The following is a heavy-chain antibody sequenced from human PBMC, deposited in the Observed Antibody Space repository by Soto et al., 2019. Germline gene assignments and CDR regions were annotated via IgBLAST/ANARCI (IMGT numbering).Heavy chain of an antibody. V-gene: IGHV4-30-4*08. CDR3: AREDDGGDSFDV. CDR1: GDSIISGYYH. J-gene: IGHJ6*02. CDR2: IHHSGSI. Sequence: QVQLQQSGTGLVKPSQTLSLTCTVSGDSIISGYYHWTWIRQSPGKGLEWFGYIHHSGSILYNPSLKRRVTISVDTYKNQFSLHLSSVTAADTAVYFCAREDDGGDSFDVWGQGTTGTGSS. D-gene: IGHD4-17*01.